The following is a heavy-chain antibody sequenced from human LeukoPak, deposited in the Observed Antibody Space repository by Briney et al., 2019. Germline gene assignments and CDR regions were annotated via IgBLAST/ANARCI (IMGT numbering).Heavy chain of an antibody. CDR1: GFTFTTYW. Sequence: GGSLRLSCAASGFTFTTYWMHWVRQAPGKGLVWVSHINSDGSITSYADSVKGRFTISRDNAKNTLYLQMNSLRAEDTAVYYCAKDLTGIAVAGTLDAFDIWGQGTMVTVSS. D-gene: IGHD6-19*01. J-gene: IGHJ3*02. CDR3: AKDLTGIAVAGTLDAFDI. CDR2: INSDGSIT. V-gene: IGHV3-74*01.